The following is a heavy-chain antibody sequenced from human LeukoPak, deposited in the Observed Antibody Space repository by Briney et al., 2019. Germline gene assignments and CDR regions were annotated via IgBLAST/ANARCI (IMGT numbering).Heavy chain of an antibody. CDR3: ARVARAAIPYYYYYMDV. J-gene: IGHJ6*03. Sequence: PSETLSLTCTVSGGSISSYSWTWIRQPPGKGLEWIGRIYTSGSTNYNPSLKSRVTMSVDTSKNQFSLKLSSVTAADTAVYYCARVARAAIPYYYYYMDVWGKGTTVTVSS. CDR2: IYTSGST. CDR1: GGSISSYS. D-gene: IGHD2-21*02. V-gene: IGHV4-4*07.